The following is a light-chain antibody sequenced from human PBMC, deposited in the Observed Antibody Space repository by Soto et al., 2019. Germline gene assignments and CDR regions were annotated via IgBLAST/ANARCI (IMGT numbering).Light chain of an antibody. J-gene: IGLJ3*02. CDR1: SGHSSYA. V-gene: IGLV4-69*01. CDR3: QTWGTGILV. Sequence: QPVLTQSPSASASLGASVTLTCTLSSGHSSYAIAWHQQQPEKGPRYLMKLNSDGSHSKGDGIPDRFSGSSSGAERYLTISSLQSEDEADYYCQTWGTGILVFGGGTKLTVL. CDR2: LNSDGSH.